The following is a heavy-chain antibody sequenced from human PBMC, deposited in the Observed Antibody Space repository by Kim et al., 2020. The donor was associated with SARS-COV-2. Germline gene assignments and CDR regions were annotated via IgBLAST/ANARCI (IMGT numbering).Heavy chain of an antibody. Sequence: GGTTQCAASVKGRVPISRDDSKSIAYLQINSLKAEDTAVYYCTRGGRPILWGQGTLVTVSS. CDR2: GGTT. V-gene: IGHV3-49*02. D-gene: IGHD3-3*01. CDR3: TRGGRPIL. J-gene: IGHJ4*02.